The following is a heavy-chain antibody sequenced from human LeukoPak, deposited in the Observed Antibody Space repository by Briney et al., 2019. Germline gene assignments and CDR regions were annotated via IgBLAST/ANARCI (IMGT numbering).Heavy chain of an antibody. J-gene: IGHJ5*02. Sequence: PGGSLRLSCAASGFTFSSYGMHWVRQAPGKGLEWVAFIRYDGSNKYYADSVKGRFTISRDNSKNTLYLQMNSLRAEDTAVYYCAKDPRRNGYCSSTSCYYVNWFDPWGQGTLVTVSS. CDR2: IRYDGSNK. CDR3: AKDPRRNGYCSSTSCYYVNWFDP. D-gene: IGHD2-2*03. V-gene: IGHV3-30*02. CDR1: GFTFSSYG.